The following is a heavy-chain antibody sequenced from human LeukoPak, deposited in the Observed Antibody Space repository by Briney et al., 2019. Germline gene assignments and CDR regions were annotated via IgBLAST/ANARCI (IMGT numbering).Heavy chain of an antibody. CDR2: INHSGST. CDR1: GGSFSVYY. D-gene: IGHD2-21*01. Sequence: SETLSLTCAVYGGSFSVYYWSWIRQPPGKGLEWIGEINHSGSTNYNPSLKSRVTISVDTSKNQFSLKLSSVTAADTAVYYCARGGRLAPRAFDIWGQGTMVTVSS. CDR3: ARGGRLAPRAFDI. J-gene: IGHJ3*02. V-gene: IGHV4-34*01.